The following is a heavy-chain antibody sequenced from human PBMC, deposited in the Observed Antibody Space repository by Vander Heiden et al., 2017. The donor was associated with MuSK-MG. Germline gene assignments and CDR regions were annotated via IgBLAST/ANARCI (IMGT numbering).Heavy chain of an antibody. CDR3: ARFLSRSSSPDY. J-gene: IGHJ4*02. Sequence: QVQLQQWGAGLLKPAETLSLTCAVYGGSFSGYYWSWIRQPPGKGLEWIGEINHRGSTNYNPSLKSRVTISVDTSKNQFSLKLSSVTAADTAVYYCARFLSRSSSPDYWGQGTLVTVSS. CDR2: INHRGST. D-gene: IGHD6-6*01. V-gene: IGHV4-34*01. CDR1: GGSFSGYY.